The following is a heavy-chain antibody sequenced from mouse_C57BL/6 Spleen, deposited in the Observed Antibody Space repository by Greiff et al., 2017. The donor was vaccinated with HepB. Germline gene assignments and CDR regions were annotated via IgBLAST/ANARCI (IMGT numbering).Heavy chain of an antibody. CDR1: GYTFTSYW. V-gene: IGHV1-55*01. J-gene: IGHJ1*03. Sequence: QVQLQQSGAELVKPGASVKMSCKASGYTFTSYWITWVKQRPGQGLEWIGDIYPGSGSTNYNEKFKSKATLTVDTSSSTAYMQLSSLTSEDSAVYYCARVGYYGSSRDWYFDVWGTGTTVTVSS. CDR3: ARVGYYGSSRDWYFDV. CDR2: IYPGSGST. D-gene: IGHD1-1*01.